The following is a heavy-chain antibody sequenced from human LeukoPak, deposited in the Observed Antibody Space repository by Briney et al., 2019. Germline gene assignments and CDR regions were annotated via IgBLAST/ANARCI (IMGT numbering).Heavy chain of an antibody. D-gene: IGHD3-22*01. J-gene: IGHJ3*02. Sequence: GGSLRLSCAASGFTFSSYWMSWVRQAPGTGLEWVANIKEDGSEKYYADSVKSRFTISRDNAKNSLSLQMNSLRVEDTAIYYCARGRTAYVSNGWEPFDIWGQGTMVTVSP. CDR2: IKEDGSEK. V-gene: IGHV3-7*01. CDR1: GFTFSSYW. CDR3: ARGRTAYVSNGWEPFDI.